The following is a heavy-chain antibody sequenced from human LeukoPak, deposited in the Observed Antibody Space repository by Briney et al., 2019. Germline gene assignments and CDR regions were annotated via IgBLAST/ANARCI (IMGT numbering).Heavy chain of an antibody. CDR1: GGSISSSSYY. Sequence: SETLSLTCTVSGGSISSSSYYWGWIRQPPGKGLEWIGSIYYSGSTYYNPSLKSRVTISVDTSKNQFSLKLSSVTAADTAVYYYARYYYDSSGLTPWGQGTLVTVSS. V-gene: IGHV4-39*01. CDR3: ARYYYDSSGLTP. D-gene: IGHD3-22*01. CDR2: IYYSGST. J-gene: IGHJ5*02.